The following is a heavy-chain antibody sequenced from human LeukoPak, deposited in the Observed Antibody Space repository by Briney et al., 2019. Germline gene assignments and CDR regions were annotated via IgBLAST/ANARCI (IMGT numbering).Heavy chain of an antibody. D-gene: IGHD4-17*01. CDR3: AKELRPNDY. Sequence: GGSLRLSCAASGFTFSSSAMSWVRQAPGKGLEWVSAISNNGGYTYYADSVQGRFTISRDDSKSTLCLQMNSLRAEDTAVYYCAKELRPNDYWGQGTLVTVSS. J-gene: IGHJ4*02. V-gene: IGHV3-23*01. CDR2: ISNNGGYT. CDR1: GFTFSSSA.